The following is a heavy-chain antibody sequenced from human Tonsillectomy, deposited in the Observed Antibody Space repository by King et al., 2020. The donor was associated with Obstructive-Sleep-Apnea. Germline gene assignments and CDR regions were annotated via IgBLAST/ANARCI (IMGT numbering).Heavy chain of an antibody. J-gene: IGHJ3*02. V-gene: IGHV3-7*03. CDR3: ARDRSHGGWYSDAFDI. D-gene: IGHD6-19*01. CDR1: GFTFSSYW. Sequence: VQLVESGGGLVQPGGSLRLSCAASGFTFSSYWMSWVRQAPGKGLEWVANIKQDGSEKYYVDSVKGRFTISRDNAKNSLYLQMNSLRAEDTAVYYCARDRSHGGWYSDAFDIWGQGTMVTVSS. CDR2: IKQDGSEK.